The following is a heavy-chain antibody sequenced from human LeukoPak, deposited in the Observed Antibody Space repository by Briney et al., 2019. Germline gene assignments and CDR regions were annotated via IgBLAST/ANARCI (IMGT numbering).Heavy chain of an antibody. V-gene: IGHV4-39*07. CDR1: GGSISSSSYY. CDR2: IYYSGST. Sequence: KASETLSLTCTVSGGSISSSSYYWGWIRQPPGKGLEWIGSIYYSGSTYYNPSLKSRVTISVDTSKNQFSLKLSSVTAADTAVYYCAITTVVTPFSEWGQGTLVTVSS. D-gene: IGHD4-23*01. J-gene: IGHJ4*02. CDR3: AITTVVTPFSE.